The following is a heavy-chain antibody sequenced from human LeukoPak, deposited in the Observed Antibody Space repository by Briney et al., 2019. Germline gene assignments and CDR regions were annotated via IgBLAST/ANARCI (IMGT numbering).Heavy chain of an antibody. V-gene: IGHV3-21*06. Sequence: PGGSLRLSCAASGFTFRKYRIHWVRQTPGKGLEWVASISSSSNYIFYGDSVRGRFTISRDNANNSLSLHVNSLTAEDTGIYYCARDPVVVVPAATPGGSSYYYYMGLDVWGQGTTVTVSS. CDR3: ARDPVVVVPAATPGGSSYYYYMGLDV. CDR1: GFTFRKYR. D-gene: IGHD2-2*01. CDR2: ISSSSNYI. J-gene: IGHJ6*02.